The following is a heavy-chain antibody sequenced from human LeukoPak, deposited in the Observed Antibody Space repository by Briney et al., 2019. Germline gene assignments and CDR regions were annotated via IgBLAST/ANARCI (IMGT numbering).Heavy chain of an antibody. CDR1: GYTFTSYD. V-gene: IGHV1-8*03. CDR2: TNPNSGNT. Sequence: ASVKVSCKASGYTFTSYDINWVRQATGQGLEWMGWTNPNSGNTGYAQKFQGRVTITRNTSISTAYMELSSLRSEDTAVYYCARGRTRSSTSCLGYWGQGTLVTVSS. CDR3: ARGRTRSSTSCLGY. D-gene: IGHD2-2*01. J-gene: IGHJ4*02.